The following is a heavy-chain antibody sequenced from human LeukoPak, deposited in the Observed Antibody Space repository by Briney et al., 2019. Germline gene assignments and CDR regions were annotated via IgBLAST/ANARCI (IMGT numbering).Heavy chain of an antibody. CDR2: IYYSGST. J-gene: IGHJ4*02. V-gene: IGHV4-30-4*08. Sequence: SETLSLTCTVSGGSIGSGDYYWSWIRQPPGKGLEWIGYIYYSGSTYYNPSLKSRITISVNTSKSQFSLKLSSVTAADTAVYYCARGQPHPGVVIDDDGFDYWGQGTLVTVSS. CDR3: ARGQPHPGVVIDDDGFDY. D-gene: IGHD3-3*01. CDR1: GGSIGSGDYY.